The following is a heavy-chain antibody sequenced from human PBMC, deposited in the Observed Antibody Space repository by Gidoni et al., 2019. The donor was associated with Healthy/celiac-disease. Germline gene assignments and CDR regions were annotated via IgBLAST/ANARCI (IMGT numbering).Heavy chain of an antibody. J-gene: IGHJ3*02. Sequence: QVQLVESGGGVVQPGRSLRLSCAASGFTFSSYAMHWGRQAPGKGLEWVAVISYDGSNKYYADSVKGRFTISRDNSKNTLYLQMNSLRAEDTAVYYCAREDLIVGRAFDIWGQGTMVTVSS. D-gene: IGHD3-22*01. CDR2: ISYDGSNK. V-gene: IGHV3-30-3*01. CDR3: AREDLIVGRAFDI. CDR1: GFTFSSYA.